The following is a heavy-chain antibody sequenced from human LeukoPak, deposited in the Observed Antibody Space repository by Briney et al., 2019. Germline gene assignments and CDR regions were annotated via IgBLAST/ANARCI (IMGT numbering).Heavy chain of an antibody. J-gene: IGHJ6*04. CDR1: GFIFSSSW. CDR2: ISSSGSTI. CDR3: AELGITMIGGV. Sequence: GGSLRLSCAASGFIFSSSWMSWVRQAPGKGLEWVSYISSSGSTIYYADSVKGRFTISRDNAKNSLYLQMNSLRAEDTAVYYCAELGITMIGGVWGKGTTVTISS. V-gene: IGHV3-48*03. D-gene: IGHD3-10*02.